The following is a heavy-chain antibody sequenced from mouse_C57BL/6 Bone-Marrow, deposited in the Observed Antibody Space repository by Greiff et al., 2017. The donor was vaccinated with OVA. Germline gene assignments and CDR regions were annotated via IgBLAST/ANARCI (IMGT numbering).Heavy chain of an antibody. D-gene: IGHD1-1*01. CDR2: INPNNGGT. CDR1: GYTFTDYY. J-gene: IGHJ1*03. V-gene: IGHV1-26*01. CDR3: AREYYGSPFYWYFDV. Sequence: EVQLQQSGPELVKPGASVKISCKASGYTFTDYYMNWVKQSHGKSLEWIGDINPNNGGTSYNQKFKGKATLTVDKSSSTAYMELRSLTSEDSAVYYCAREYYGSPFYWYFDVWGTGTTVTVSS.